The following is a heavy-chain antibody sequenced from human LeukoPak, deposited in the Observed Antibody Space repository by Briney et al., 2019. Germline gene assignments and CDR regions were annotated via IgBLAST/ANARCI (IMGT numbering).Heavy chain of an antibody. Sequence: SGGSLRLSCAASGFTVSINYMSWVRQAPGKGLEWGSVIYSGGSTYYGDSVKGRFTISRDNSKNTLYLQMNSLRAEDTAVYYCARLYNSGWSNWFDPWGQGTLVTVSS. CDR1: GFTVSINY. CDR3: ARLYNSGWSNWFDP. D-gene: IGHD6-19*01. J-gene: IGHJ5*02. V-gene: IGHV3-53*01. CDR2: IYSGGST.